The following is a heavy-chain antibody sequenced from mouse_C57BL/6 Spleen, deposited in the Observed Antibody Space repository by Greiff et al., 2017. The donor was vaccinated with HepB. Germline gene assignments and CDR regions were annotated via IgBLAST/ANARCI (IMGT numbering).Heavy chain of an antibody. CDR3: AKNESPLLKGAMDY. Sequence: QVQLQQSGPGLVQPSQSLSITCTVSGFSLTSYGVHWVRQSPGKGLEWLGVIWRGGSTDYNAAFMSRLSITKDNSKSQVFFKMNSLQADDTDIYYCAKNESPLLKGAMDYWGQGTSVTVSS. V-gene: IGHV2-5*01. J-gene: IGHJ4*01. CDR1: GFSLTSYG. D-gene: IGHD2-1*01. CDR2: IWRGGST.